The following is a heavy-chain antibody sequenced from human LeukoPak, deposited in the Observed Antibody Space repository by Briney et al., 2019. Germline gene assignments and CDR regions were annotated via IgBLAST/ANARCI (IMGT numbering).Heavy chain of an antibody. J-gene: IGHJ3*02. CDR1: GFTFSYYY. Sequence: GGSLRLSCVASGFTFSYYYMSWIRQAPGKGLEWVAVISYDGSNKYYADSVKGRFTISRDNSKNTLYLQMNSLRAEDTAVYYCAKNSGNYYVGAFDIWGQGTMVTVSS. CDR3: AKNSGNYYVGAFDI. D-gene: IGHD3-10*01. V-gene: IGHV3-30*18. CDR2: ISYDGSNK.